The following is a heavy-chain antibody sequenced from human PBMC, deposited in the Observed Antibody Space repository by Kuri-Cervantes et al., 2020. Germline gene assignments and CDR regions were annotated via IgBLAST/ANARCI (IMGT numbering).Heavy chain of an antibody. CDR3: SRAPPTYTFPIGFDF. CDR2: IYHSGST. CDR1: GYSISSGYY. V-gene: IGHV4-38-2*01. Sequence: SQTLSLTCAVSGYSISSGYYWGWIRQPPGKGLEWIGGIYHSGSTYYNPSLKSRVSISVDMSKKQFSLNLSSVTAADTGIYYCSRAPPTYTFPIGFDFWGQGTVVTVSS. D-gene: IGHD2-2*02. J-gene: IGHJ3*01.